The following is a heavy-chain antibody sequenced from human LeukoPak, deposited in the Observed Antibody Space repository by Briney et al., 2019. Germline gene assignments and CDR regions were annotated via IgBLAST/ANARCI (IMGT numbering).Heavy chain of an antibody. J-gene: IGHJ6*03. CDR3: ARDSNNMVRGVIITRHYYMDV. CDR2: IIPIFGTA. D-gene: IGHD3-10*01. Sequence: ASVKVSCKASGGTFSSYAISWVRQAPGQGLEWMGGIIPIFGTANYAQKFQGRVTITADESTSTAYMELSSLRSEDTAVYYCARDSNNMVRGVIITRHYYMDVWGKGTTVTVSS. CDR1: GGTFSSYA. V-gene: IGHV1-69*13.